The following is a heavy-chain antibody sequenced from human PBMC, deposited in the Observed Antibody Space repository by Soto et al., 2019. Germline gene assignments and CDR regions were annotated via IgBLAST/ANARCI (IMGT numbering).Heavy chain of an antibody. CDR1: GFTFNNYE. CDR2: IDTSGDTI. D-gene: IGHD3-9*01. CDR3: ASARYYDILTGYLLGPYFDY. Sequence: GGSLRLSCAASGFTFNNYEMNWVRKAPGKGLEWISYIDTSGDTIRYADSVKGRFTISRDNSKNSLYLQMNSLRAEDTAVYYCASARYYDILTGYLLGPYFDYWGLGTLVTVSS. V-gene: IGHV3-48*03. J-gene: IGHJ4*02.